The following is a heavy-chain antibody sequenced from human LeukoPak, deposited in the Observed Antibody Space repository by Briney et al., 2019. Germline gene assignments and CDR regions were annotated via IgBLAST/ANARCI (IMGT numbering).Heavy chain of an antibody. D-gene: IGHD1-14*01. CDR1: GFTLSSYA. CDR2: IIGSGGST. Sequence: GGSLRLSCAASGFTLSSYAMSWVRQAPGKGLGWVSAIIGSGGSTYYADSVKGRFTISRDNSTNTLYLQMNSLRAEDTAVYYCAKAVNPWEYYVDYWEQGTLVTVSS. V-gene: IGHV3-23*01. CDR3: AKAVNPWEYYVDY. J-gene: IGHJ4*02.